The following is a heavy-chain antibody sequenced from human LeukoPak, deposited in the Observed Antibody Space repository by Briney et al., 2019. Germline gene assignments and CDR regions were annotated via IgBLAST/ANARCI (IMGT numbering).Heavy chain of an antibody. D-gene: IGHD5-24*01. CDR2: IYHSGST. CDR1: GGSISSGGYY. J-gene: IGHJ1*01. CDR3: ARPPPSYNNRYFQH. V-gene: IGHV4-30-2*01. Sequence: SETLSLTCTVSGGSISSGGYYWSWIRQPPGKGLEWIGYIYHSGSTYYNPSLKSRVTISVDRSKNQFSLKLSSVTAADTSVYYCARPPPSYNNRYFQHWGQGTLVTVSS.